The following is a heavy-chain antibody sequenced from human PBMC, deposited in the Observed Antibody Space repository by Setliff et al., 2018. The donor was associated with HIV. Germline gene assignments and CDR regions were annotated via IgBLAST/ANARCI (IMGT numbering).Heavy chain of an antibody. CDR2: ISPSNGYT. CDR3: ARGWVDYNFWSGYLNYYYYGMDV. J-gene: IGHJ6*02. Sequence: WASVKVSCKASGYTFSSYGISWVRQAPGQGLEWMGWISPSNGYTDYAQKFRDRVTLTTDTSTSTAYMELGSLRSDDTAVYYCARGWVDYNFWSGYLNYYYYGMDVWGQGTTVTVSS. V-gene: IGHV1-18*01. D-gene: IGHD3-3*01. CDR1: GYTFSSYG.